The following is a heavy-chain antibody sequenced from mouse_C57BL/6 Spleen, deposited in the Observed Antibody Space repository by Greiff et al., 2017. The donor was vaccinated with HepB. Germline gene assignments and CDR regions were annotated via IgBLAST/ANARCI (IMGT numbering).Heavy chain of an antibody. J-gene: IGHJ4*01. V-gene: IGHV5-12*01. CDR3: ARPQFITTVVATGAMDY. CDR1: GFTFSDYY. CDR2: ISNGGGST. Sequence: EVKLMESGGGLVQPGGSLKLSCAASGFTFSDYYMYWVRQTPEKRLEWVAYISNGGGSTYYPDTVKGRFTISRDNAKNTLYLQMSRLKSEDTAMYYCARPQFITTVVATGAMDYWGQGTSVTVSS. D-gene: IGHD1-1*01.